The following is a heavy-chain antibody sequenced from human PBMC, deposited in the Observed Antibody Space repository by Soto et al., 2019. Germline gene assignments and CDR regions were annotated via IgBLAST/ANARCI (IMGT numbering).Heavy chain of an antibody. V-gene: IGHV3-49*02. J-gene: IGHJ4*02. CDR2: IK. Sequence: PGGSLRLSCADSGFILGNYWMSWVRQAPGTGLQWVASIKEHAASVKGRFTISRDDSKSIVYLQMNSLKTEDTAVYYCTRSWAGYYSDYWGQGTLVTVSS. D-gene: IGHD3-9*01. CDR1: GFILGNYW. CDR3: TRSWAGYYSDY.